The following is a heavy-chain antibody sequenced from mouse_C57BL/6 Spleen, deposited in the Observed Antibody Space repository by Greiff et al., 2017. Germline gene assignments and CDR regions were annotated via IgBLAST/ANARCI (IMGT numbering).Heavy chain of an antibody. CDR2: ISYDGSN. CDR3: SGGDYYGSSYGAMDY. Sequence: DVQLQESGPGLVKPSQSLSLTCSVTGYSITSGYYWNWIRQFPGNKLEWMGYISYDGSNNYNPYLKNRISFTRDTSKNQFFLKLNSVTTEDTATYYCSGGDYYGSSYGAMDYWGQGTSVTVSS. D-gene: IGHD1-1*01. J-gene: IGHJ4*01. CDR1: GYSITSGYY. V-gene: IGHV3-6*01.